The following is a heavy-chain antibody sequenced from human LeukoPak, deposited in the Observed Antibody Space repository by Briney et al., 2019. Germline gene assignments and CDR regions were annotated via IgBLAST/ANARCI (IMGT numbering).Heavy chain of an antibody. CDR3: ARVWPYDSSGPPFDY. CDR2: ISGSGGST. J-gene: IGHJ4*02. D-gene: IGHD3-22*01. V-gene: IGHV3-23*01. Sequence: GGSLRLSCAASGFTFSSYAMSWVRQAPGKGLQWVSAISGSGGSTYYADSVKGRFTISRDNSKNTLYLQMNSLRAEDTAVYFCARVWPYDSSGPPFDYWGQGTLVTVSS. CDR1: GFTFSSYA.